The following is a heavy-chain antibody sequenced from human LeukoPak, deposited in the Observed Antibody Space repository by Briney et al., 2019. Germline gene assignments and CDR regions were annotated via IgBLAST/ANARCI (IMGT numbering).Heavy chain of an antibody. CDR1: GYTLTELS. CDR3: ATLPSDWFDP. J-gene: IGHJ5*02. V-gene: IGHV1-24*01. Sequence: ASVKVSCKVSGYTLTELSIHWVRQAPGKGLEWMGGFDPEDGETIYAQKFQGRVTMTEDTSTDAAYMELSSLRSEDTAVYYCATLPSDWFDPWGQGTLVTVSS. CDR2: FDPEDGET.